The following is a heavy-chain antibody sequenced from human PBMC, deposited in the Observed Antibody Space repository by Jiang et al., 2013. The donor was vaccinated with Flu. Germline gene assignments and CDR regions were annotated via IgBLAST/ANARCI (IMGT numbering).Heavy chain of an antibody. CDR3: ARHEVWAVVAANWFDP. Sequence: PGLVKPSETLSLTCTVSGGSISSSSYYWGWIRQPPGKGLEWIGSIYYSGSTYYNPSLKSRVTISVDTSKNQFSLKLSSVTAADTAVYYCARHEVWAVVAANWFDPWGQGTLVTVSS. CDR2: IYYSGST. D-gene: IGHD2-15*01. J-gene: IGHJ5*02. CDR1: GGSISSSSYY. V-gene: IGHV4-39*01.